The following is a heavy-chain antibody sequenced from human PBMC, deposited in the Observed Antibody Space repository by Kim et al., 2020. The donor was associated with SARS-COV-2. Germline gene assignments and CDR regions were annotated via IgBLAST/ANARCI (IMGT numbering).Heavy chain of an antibody. D-gene: IGHD5-12*01. J-gene: IGHJ6*02. V-gene: IGHV3-11*06. CDR3: ARDFRVATLEFYYYFFGMDV. Sequence: GRFTISRDTAKNSLYLQMNSLRAEDTAVYYCARDFRVATLEFYYYFFGMDVWGQGTTVSVSS.